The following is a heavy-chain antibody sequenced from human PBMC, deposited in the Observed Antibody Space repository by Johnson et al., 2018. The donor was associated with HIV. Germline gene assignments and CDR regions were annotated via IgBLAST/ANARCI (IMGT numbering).Heavy chain of an antibody. Sequence: VQLVESGGGLVQPGGSLKLSCAASGFFFSGSAMHWVRQASGKGLEWVGRIRSKANNYATTYAASLKGRFTISRDDSKNTAYLQMNSLRIEDTAVYYCAKVRSSSWYDAFDIWGQGTMVTVSS. CDR1: GFFFSGSA. CDR2: IRSKANNYAT. V-gene: IGHV3-73*01. D-gene: IGHD6-13*01. J-gene: IGHJ3*02. CDR3: AKVRSSSWYDAFDI.